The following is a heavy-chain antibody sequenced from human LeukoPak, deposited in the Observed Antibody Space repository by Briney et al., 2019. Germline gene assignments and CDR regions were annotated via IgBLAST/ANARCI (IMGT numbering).Heavy chain of an antibody. D-gene: IGHD3-10*01. CDR2: IYYSGST. Sequence: SETLSLTCTVSGGSINSYYWSWIRQPPGKGLEWIGYIYYSGSTNYNPSLKSRVTISLDTTKNQFSLKLSSVTAADTAVYYCARVGSEGGLDYWGQGTLVTVSS. CDR1: GGSINSYY. CDR3: ARVGSEGGLDY. V-gene: IGHV4-59*01. J-gene: IGHJ4*02.